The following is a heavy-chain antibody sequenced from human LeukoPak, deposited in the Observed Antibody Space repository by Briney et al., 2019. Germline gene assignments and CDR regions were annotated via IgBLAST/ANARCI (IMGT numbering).Heavy chain of an antibody. D-gene: IGHD1-7*01. CDR1: GFTFSSYS. CDR2: ISSSSSYI. Sequence: GGSLRLSCAASGFTFSSYSMNWVRQAPGKGLEGVSSISSSSSYIYYADSVKGRFTISRDNAKNSLFLQMNSLRAEDTAVYYCARDQGWNYQWGDVWGKGTTVTVS. J-gene: IGHJ6*03. V-gene: IGHV3-21*01. CDR3: ARDQGWNYQWGDV.